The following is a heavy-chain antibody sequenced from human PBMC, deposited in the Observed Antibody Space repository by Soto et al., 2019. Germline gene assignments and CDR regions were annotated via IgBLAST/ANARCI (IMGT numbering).Heavy chain of an antibody. V-gene: IGHV4-31*03. CDR2: IYYSGST. Sequence: QVQLQESGPGLVKPSQTLSLTCTVSDGSINSGDYFWSWIRQHPGTGLEWIGYIYYSGSTYYNPSLKSRVTISLDTSKNQFSLKLSSVTAADTAVYYCARDPNGDFFCWYFGLWGRGTLVTVSS. CDR3: ARDPNGDFFCWYFGL. D-gene: IGHD4-17*01. J-gene: IGHJ2*01. CDR1: DGSINSGDYF.